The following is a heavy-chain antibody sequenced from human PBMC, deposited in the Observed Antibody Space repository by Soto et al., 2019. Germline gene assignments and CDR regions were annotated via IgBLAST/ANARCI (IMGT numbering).Heavy chain of an antibody. Sequence: QVQLQQWGAGLLKPSETLSLTCAVYGGSFSVYYWSWIRQPPGKGLDWIGEINHSGSTNYNPSLTRRVTRSVDTAKIQFSLKLSTVTVADTAMYYCARVELLWFGELKTYDKGWCDPWCQGTLVTVSS. CDR1: GGSFSVYY. CDR2: INHSGST. V-gene: IGHV4-34*01. J-gene: IGHJ5*02. CDR3: ARVELLWFGELKTYDKGWCDP. D-gene: IGHD3-10*01.